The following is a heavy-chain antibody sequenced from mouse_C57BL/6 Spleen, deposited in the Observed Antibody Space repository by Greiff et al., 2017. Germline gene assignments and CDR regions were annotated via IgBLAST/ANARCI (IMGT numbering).Heavy chain of an antibody. V-gene: IGHV1-54*01. CDR2: INPGSGGT. CDR1: GYAFTNYL. J-gene: IGHJ3*01. D-gene: IGHD1-1*01. Sequence: QVHVKQSGAELVRPGTSVKVSCKASGYAFTNYLIEWVKQRPGQGLEWIGVINPGSGGTNYNEKFKGKATLTADKSSSTAYMQLSSLTSEDSAVYFCARYGSSYRFAYWGQGTLVTVSA. CDR3: ARYGSSYRFAY.